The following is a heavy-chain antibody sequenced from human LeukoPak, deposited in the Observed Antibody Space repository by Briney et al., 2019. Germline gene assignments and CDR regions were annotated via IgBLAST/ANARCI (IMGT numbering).Heavy chain of an antibody. CDR3: ARGRGYSSSTPRSGSYTGWVDY. CDR1: GGSFSGYY. V-gene: IGHV4-34*01. J-gene: IGHJ4*02. Sequence: SETLSLTCAVYGGSFSGYYWSWIRQPPGKGLEWIGEINHSGSTNYNPSLKSRVTISVDTSKNQFSLKLSSVTAADTAVYYCARGRGYSSSTPRSGSYTGWVDYWGQGTLVTVSS. D-gene: IGHD6-13*01. CDR2: INHSGST.